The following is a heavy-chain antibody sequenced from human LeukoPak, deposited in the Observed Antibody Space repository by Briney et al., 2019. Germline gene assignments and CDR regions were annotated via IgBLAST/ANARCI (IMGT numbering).Heavy chain of an antibody. J-gene: IGHJ4*02. CDR3: AKTRGYDSTGDFDY. D-gene: IGHD3-22*01. V-gene: IGHV3-23*01. CDR1: GFTFSSYG. Sequence: GGSLRLSCAASGFTFSSYGMHWVRQAPGKGLAWVSSISGSAGTTYYTDSVKGRFTISRDNSKNTLYLQMNSLRAEDTAVYYCAKTRGYDSTGDFDYWGQGTLVTVSS. CDR2: ISGSAGTT.